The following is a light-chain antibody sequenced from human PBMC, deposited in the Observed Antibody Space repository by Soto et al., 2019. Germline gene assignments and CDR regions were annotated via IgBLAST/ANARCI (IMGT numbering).Light chain of an antibody. J-gene: IGLJ2*01. CDR2: DVS. V-gene: IGLV2-14*03. CDR1: SSDVGGYKY. Sequence: QSALTQPASVSGSPGQSITISCTGTSSDVGGYKYVSWYQHHPGKAPKLMIYDVSDRSSGVSCRFSGSKSGNTASLTISGLQAEDEADYYCSSYTTSTTVVFGGGTKLTVL. CDR3: SSYTTSTTVV.